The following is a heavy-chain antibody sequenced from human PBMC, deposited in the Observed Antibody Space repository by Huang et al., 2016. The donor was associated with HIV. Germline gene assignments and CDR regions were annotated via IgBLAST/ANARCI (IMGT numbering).Heavy chain of an antibody. CDR2: IDSGGNK. V-gene: IGHV3-53*01. CDR1: GFTVSTNY. CDR3: AKEGDTGAALGY. Sequence: EVQLVESGGGLIQPGGSLRLSCAASGFTVSTNYMTWVRQAPGKGLEWVSLIDSGGNKYYADSVKGRFTISRDESENTLYLHMTSLRAGDTAVYYCAKEGDTGAALGYWGQGTLVTVS. J-gene: IGHJ4*02. D-gene: IGHD2-8*02.